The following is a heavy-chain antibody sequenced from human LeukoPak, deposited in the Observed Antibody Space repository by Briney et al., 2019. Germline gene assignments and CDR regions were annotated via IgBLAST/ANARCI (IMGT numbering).Heavy chain of an antibody. Sequence: ASVKVSRKASGYTFTSYGISWVRQAPGQGLEWMGWISAYNGSTNYAQKLQGRVTMTTDTSTSTAYMELRSLRSDDTAVYYCARGYDIVVVPAATDDAFDIWGQGTMVTVSS. CDR2: ISAYNGST. CDR3: ARGYDIVVVPAATDDAFDI. CDR1: GYTFTSYG. D-gene: IGHD2-2*01. J-gene: IGHJ3*02. V-gene: IGHV1-18*01.